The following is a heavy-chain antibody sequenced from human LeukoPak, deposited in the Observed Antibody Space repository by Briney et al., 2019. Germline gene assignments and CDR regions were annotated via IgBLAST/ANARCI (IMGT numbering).Heavy chain of an antibody. J-gene: IGHJ4*02. CDR2: INSDGSST. CDR1: GFTFSSYW. D-gene: IGHD6-19*01. Sequence: SGGSLRLSCAASGFTFSSYWMHWVRQAPGKGLVWVSRINSDGSSTSYADSVKGRFTISRDNAKNTLYLQMNSLRAEDTAVYYFAKGGYSSGWYLNDYWGQGTLVTVSS. CDR3: AKGGYSSGWYLNDY. V-gene: IGHV3-74*01.